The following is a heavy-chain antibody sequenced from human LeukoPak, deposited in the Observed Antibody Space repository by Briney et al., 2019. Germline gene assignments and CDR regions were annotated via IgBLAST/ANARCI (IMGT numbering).Heavy chain of an antibody. Sequence: GGSLRLSCAASGFTFSSYGMHWVRQAPGKGLEWVAVISYDGNNKYYADSVKGRFTISRDNSKNTLYLQMNSLRAEDTAVYYCAKDGSKSSWYSVALSLDYWGQGTLVTVSS. CDR3: AKDGSKSSWYSVALSLDY. CDR1: GFTFSSYG. D-gene: IGHD6-13*01. CDR2: ISYDGNNK. V-gene: IGHV3-30*18. J-gene: IGHJ4*02.